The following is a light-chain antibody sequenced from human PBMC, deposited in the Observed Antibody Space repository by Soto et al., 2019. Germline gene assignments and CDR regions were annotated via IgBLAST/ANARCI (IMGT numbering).Light chain of an antibody. Sequence: HITHSPSSLSASVVYTFTLTCLASQGFTNYLAWYQQKPGKAPKLLIYAASTLQSGVPPRFSGSGSGTHFTLTISSLQPEDAATYYCPKYNTAPYTFGQPTRLEIK. CDR2: AAS. CDR3: PKYNTAPYT. CDR1: QGFTNY. V-gene: IGKV1-27*01. J-gene: IGKJ5*01.